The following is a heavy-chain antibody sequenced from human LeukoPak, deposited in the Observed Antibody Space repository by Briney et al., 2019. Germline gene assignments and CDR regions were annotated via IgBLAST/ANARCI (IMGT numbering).Heavy chain of an antibody. V-gene: IGHV3-9*01. CDR1: GFTFDDYA. CDR2: ISWNSGNI. Sequence: GGSRRLSCAASGFTFDDYAMYWVRQAPGKGLEWVSGISWNSGNIGYADSVKGRFTISRDNAKNSLYLQMNSLRAEDTALYYCAKAPRGGAGYFQHWGQGTLVTVSS. J-gene: IGHJ1*01. CDR3: AKAPRGGAGYFQH. D-gene: IGHD4/OR15-4a*01.